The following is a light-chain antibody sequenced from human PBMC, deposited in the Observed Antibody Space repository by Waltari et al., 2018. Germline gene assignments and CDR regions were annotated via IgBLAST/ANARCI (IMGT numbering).Light chain of an antibody. CDR2: DVT. CDR1: SSDVGGYNY. Sequence: QSALTQPASVSGSPGQSITIPCTGTSSDVGGYNYVSWYQQHPGTAPKLLIYDVTQRPSGISNRFSGSKSGNTASLTISGLQAEDEADYYCSSFTSSSTYVFGTGTRVTVL. CDR3: SSFTSSSTYV. J-gene: IGLJ1*01. V-gene: IGLV2-14*01.